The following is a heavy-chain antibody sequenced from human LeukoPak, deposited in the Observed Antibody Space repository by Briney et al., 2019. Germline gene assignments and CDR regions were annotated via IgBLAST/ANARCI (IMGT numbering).Heavy chain of an antibody. D-gene: IGHD3-22*01. CDR2: INHSGST. V-gene: IGHV4-34*01. CDR1: GGSFSGYY. J-gene: IGHJ5*02. Sequence: TSETLSLTCAVYGGSFSGYYWSWIRQPPGKGLEWIGEINHSGSTNYNPSLKSRVTISVDTSKNQFPLKLSSVTAADTAVYYCARGRRKAYYYDSSGYYYHNWFDPWGQGTLVTVSS. CDR3: ARGRRKAYYYDSSGYYYHNWFDP.